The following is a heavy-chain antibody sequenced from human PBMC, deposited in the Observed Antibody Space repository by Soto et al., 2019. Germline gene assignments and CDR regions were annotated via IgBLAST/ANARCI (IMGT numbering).Heavy chain of an antibody. J-gene: IGHJ4*02. D-gene: IGHD2-15*01. CDR1: GGSISSGGYY. Sequence: SETLSLTCTVSGGSISSGGYYWSWIRQHPGKGLEWIGYIYYSGSTYYNPSLKSRLTISVDTSKNQFSLKLSSVTAADTAVYYCARDRGCADGSCRAFDYWGQGTLVTVSS. CDR3: ARDRGCADGSCRAFDY. V-gene: IGHV4-31*03. CDR2: IYYSGST.